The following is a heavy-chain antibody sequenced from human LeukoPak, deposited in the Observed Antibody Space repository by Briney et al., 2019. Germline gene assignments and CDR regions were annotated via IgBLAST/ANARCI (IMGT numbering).Heavy chain of an antibody. CDR2: IYTSGST. V-gene: IGHV4-4*07. J-gene: IGHJ3*02. CDR1: GGSISSYY. D-gene: IGHD3-9*01. CDR3: ARDILTGYYTGAFDI. Sequence: SETLSLTCTVSGGSISSYYWSWIRQPAGKGLEWIGRIYTSGSTNYDASLKSRVSMSVDTSKNQFSLRLSSVTAADTAVYYCARDILTGYYTGAFDIWGQGTMVTVSS.